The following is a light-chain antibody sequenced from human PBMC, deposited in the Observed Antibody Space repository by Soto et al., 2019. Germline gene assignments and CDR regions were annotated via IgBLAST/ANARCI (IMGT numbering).Light chain of an antibody. V-gene: IGKV1-39*01. CDR2: AAS. CDR1: QSIAGY. CDR3: QQSYITPLT. J-gene: IGKJ3*01. Sequence: DIQITQSPSSLSASAGDRVTITCRASQSIAGYLNWYQRKSGKAPKLLIYAASSLQTGVPSRFSGSGSGTEFTLTISSLQPKDFATYYFQQSYITPLTFGPGTKVDI.